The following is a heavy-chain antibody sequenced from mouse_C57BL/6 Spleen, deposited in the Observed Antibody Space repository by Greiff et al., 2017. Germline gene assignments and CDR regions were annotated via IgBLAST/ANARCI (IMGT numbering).Heavy chain of an antibody. CDR2: IYPGSGST. D-gene: IGHD2-1*01. J-gene: IGHJ4*01. CDR3: ARPLDLLYYAMDY. V-gene: IGHV1-55*01. Sequence: VQLQQPGAELVKPGASVKMSCKASGYTFTSYWITWVKQRPGQGLEWIGVIYPGSGSTNYNEKFKSKGTLTVYTSSSTTYMQLSSLTSEDSAVDYYARPLDLLYYAMDYWGQGTSGTVSS. CDR1: GYTFTSYW.